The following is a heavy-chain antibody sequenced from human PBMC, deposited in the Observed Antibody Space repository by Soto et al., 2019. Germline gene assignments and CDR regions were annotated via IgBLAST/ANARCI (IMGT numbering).Heavy chain of an antibody. J-gene: IGHJ6*02. CDR2: FDPEDGEA. Sequence: ASVKVSCKVSGYTLTELSMHWVRQAPGKGLEWMGGFDPEDGEAIYAQKFQGRVTMTEDTSTDTAYMELSSLRSEDTAVYYCATMGLILGYCSSTSCYSLPLDVWGQGTTVTVSS. D-gene: IGHD2-2*01. V-gene: IGHV1-24*01. CDR3: ATMGLILGYCSSTSCYSLPLDV. CDR1: GYTLTELS.